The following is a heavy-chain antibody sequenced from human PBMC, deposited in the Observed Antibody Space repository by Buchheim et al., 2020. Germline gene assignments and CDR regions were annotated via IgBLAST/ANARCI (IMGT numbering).Heavy chain of an antibody. V-gene: IGHV3-21*01. CDR2: ISSSSSYI. D-gene: IGHD3-9*01. CDR1: GFTFSGYS. Sequence: EVQLVESGGGLVKPGGSLRLSCAASGFTFSGYSMNWVRQAPGKGLEWVSSISSSSSYIYYADSVKGRFTISRDNAKNSLYLQMNSLRAEDTAVYYCARVGGDYDILTGYYQRYGMDVWGQGTT. J-gene: IGHJ6*02. CDR3: ARVGGDYDILTGYYQRYGMDV.